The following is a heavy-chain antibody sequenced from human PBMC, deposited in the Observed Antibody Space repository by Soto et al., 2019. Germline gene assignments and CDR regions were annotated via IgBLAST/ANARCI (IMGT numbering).Heavy chain of an antibody. Sequence: EVELVESGGGLVQPGGSLRLSCAASGFPFSTYSMSWVRQAPGKGLEWISYISASTLTTFYADSVKGRFTISRDTAQNSLYLQMNSLRDEDTAVYYCARAPQLVAPAATGFDSWGQGALVTVPS. CDR3: ARAPQLVAPAATGFDS. V-gene: IGHV3-48*02. CDR2: ISASTLTT. J-gene: IGHJ4*02. D-gene: IGHD2-2*01. CDR1: GFPFSTYS.